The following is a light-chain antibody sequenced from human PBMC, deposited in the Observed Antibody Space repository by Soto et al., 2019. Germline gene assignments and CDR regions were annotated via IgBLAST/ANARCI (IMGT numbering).Light chain of an antibody. V-gene: IGKV4-1*01. J-gene: IGKJ2*01. CDR2: WAS. Sequence: DIVMTQSPDSLAVSLGERATINCKSSQCVFYSSYNENYLAWYQQKPGQPPKLLIYWASTRESGVPDRFSGSGSGTDFTLTISSLQAEDVAVYYCQQYYNTPYTFGQGTKLEIK. CDR1: QCVFYSSYNENY. CDR3: QQYYNTPYT.